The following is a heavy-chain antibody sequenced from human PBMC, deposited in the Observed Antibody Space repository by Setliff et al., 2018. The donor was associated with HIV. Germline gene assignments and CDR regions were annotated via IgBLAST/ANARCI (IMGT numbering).Heavy chain of an antibody. CDR3: ARDHLYYNLYNGSPVYGMDV. V-gene: IGHV3-48*03. D-gene: IGHD3-3*01. J-gene: IGHJ6*02. CDR2: ISIGSGGAI. Sequence: PGGSLRLSCAASGFTFRNYKFNWVRQAPGRGLEWVSSISIGSGGAIDYADSVQGRFTISRDNSKNSLYLQMNSLRVEDTAVYYCARDHLYYNLYNGSPVYGMDVWGQGTTVTVS. CDR1: GFTFRNYK.